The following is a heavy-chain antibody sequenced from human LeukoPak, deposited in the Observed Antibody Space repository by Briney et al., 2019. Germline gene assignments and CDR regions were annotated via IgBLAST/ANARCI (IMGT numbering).Heavy chain of an antibody. CDR1: GGSISSYY. Sequence: SETLSLTCTVSGGSISSYYWSWIRQPAGKGLEWIGRIYTSGSTNYNPSLKSRVTMSVDTSKNQFSLKLSSVTAADTAVYYCARARMVRGVITNYGMDVWGQGTTVTVSS. V-gene: IGHV4-4*07. J-gene: IGHJ6*02. CDR3: ARARMVRGVITNYGMDV. CDR2: IYTSGST. D-gene: IGHD3-10*01.